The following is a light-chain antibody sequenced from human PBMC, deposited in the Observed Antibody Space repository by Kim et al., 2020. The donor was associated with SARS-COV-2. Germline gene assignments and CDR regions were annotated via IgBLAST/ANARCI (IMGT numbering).Light chain of an antibody. Sequence: EIVMTQSPATLSVSPGERATLSCRASQSISTNLAWYQHKPGHPPRLLIYGASTRATGIPARFSGSGSGTDFTLTVSSLQSEDFAVYYCHQYNDWPPGDTFGKGTKLEI. CDR1: QSISTN. CDR3: HQYNDWPPGDT. J-gene: IGKJ2*01. V-gene: IGKV3-15*01. CDR2: GAS.